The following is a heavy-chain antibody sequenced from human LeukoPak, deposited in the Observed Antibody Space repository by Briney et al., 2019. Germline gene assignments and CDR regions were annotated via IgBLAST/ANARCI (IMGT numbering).Heavy chain of an antibody. D-gene: IGHD1-26*01. CDR3: AKPSGSGVDY. V-gene: IGHV3-48*03. J-gene: IGHJ4*02. CDR1: GFTFSSYE. Sequence: GGSLRLSCAASGFTFSSYEMNWVRQAPGKGLEWVSYISSSGSTIYYADSVKGRFIIARDNFKNTLYLQMNSLRLEDMAVYYCAKPSGSGVDYWGRGTRVTVSS. CDR2: ISSSGSTI.